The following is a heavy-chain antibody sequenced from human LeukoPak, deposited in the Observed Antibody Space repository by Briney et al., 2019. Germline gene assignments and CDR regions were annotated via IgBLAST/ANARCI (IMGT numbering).Heavy chain of an antibody. CDR2: ISGSGGST. J-gene: IGHJ5*02. Sequence: GGSLRLSCAASRFTFSSYDMSWVRQAPGKGLEWVSAISGSGGSTYYADAVKGRFSISRDNSKSTLYLQMNSLRAEDTALYYCAGSWDDYRNYFDPWGQGTLVSVSS. CDR3: AGSWDDYRNYFDP. V-gene: IGHV3-23*01. D-gene: IGHD4-11*01. CDR1: RFTFSSYD.